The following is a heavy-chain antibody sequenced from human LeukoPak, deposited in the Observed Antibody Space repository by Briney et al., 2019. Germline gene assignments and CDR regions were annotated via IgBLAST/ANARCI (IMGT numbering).Heavy chain of an antibody. V-gene: IGHV1-18*01. J-gene: IGHJ6*02. Sequence: ASVKVSCKASGYTFTSYGISWVRQAPGQGLEWMGWISAYNGNTNYAQKLQGRVTMTTDTSTSTAYMELRSLRSDDTAVYYCARIVAEGATLFYYYGMDVWGQGTTVTVSS. CDR1: GYTFTSYG. D-gene: IGHD1-26*01. CDR3: ARIVAEGATLFYYYGMDV. CDR2: ISAYNGNT.